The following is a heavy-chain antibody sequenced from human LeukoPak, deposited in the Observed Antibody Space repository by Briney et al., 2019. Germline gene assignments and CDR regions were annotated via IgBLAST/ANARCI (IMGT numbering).Heavy chain of an antibody. D-gene: IGHD2-2*01. Sequence: GSLRLSFAASGFTFSSYEMNWVRQAPGKGLEWVSYISTGGSTIYYGDSVKGRFTISRDNAKNSLYLQMNSLRAEDTAVYYCARAGCSSSSCPYRNWFDPWGQGTLVTVSS. CDR2: ISTGGSTI. CDR1: GFTFSSYE. V-gene: IGHV3-48*03. J-gene: IGHJ5*02. CDR3: ARAGCSSSSCPYRNWFDP.